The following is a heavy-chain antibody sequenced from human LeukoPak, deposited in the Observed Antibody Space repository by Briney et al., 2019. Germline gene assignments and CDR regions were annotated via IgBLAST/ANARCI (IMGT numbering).Heavy chain of an antibody. D-gene: IGHD2-15*01. CDR3: ARDMSWDIVVVVAAYYFDY. CDR2: IIPILGIA. J-gene: IGHJ4*02. CDR1: GYTFTSYD. Sequence: ASVKVSCKASGYTFTSYDINWVRQATGQGLEWMGRIIPILGIANYAQKFQGRVTITADKSTSTAYMELSSLRSEDTAVYYCARDMSWDIVVVVAAYYFDYWGQGTLVTVSS. V-gene: IGHV1-69*04.